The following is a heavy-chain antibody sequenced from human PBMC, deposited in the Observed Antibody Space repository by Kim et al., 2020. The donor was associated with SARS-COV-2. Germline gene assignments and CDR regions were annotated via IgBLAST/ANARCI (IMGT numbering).Heavy chain of an antibody. CDR3: ARDKGTALRGYSYGFDY. CDR1: GFTFSSYS. D-gene: IGHD5-18*01. J-gene: IGHJ4*02. V-gene: IGHV3-21*01. Sequence: GGSLRLSCAASGFTFSSYSMNWVRQAPGKGLEWVSSISSSSSYIYYADSVKGRFTISRDNAKNSLYLQMNSLRAEDTAVYYCARDKGTALRGYSYGFDYWGQGTLVTVSS. CDR2: ISSSSSYI.